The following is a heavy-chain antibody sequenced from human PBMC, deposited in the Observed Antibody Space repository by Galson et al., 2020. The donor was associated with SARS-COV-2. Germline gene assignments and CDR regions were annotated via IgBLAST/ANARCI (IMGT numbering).Heavy chain of an antibody. V-gene: IGHV4-59*01. J-gene: IGHJ4*02. CDR1: GGSISSYY. D-gene: IGHD3-3*01. Sequence: SETLSLTCTVSGGSISSYYWSWIRQPPGKGLEWIGYIYYSGSTNYNPSLKSPVTISVDTSKNQFSLKLSSVTDADTAVYYCARAAQTYYDFGSGYYNAPHFDYGGQGTLVTVSS. CDR3: ARAAQTYYDFGSGYYNAPHFDY. CDR2: IYYSGST.